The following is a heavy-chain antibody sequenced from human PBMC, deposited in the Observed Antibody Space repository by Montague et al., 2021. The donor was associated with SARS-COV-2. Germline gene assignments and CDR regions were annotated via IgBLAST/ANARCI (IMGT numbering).Heavy chain of an antibody. CDR1: GFSLNTDGVG. V-gene: IGHV2-5*02. J-gene: IGHJ3*01. CDR2: IYWDGDQ. Sequence: PALVKPTQTLTLTCVFSGFSLNTDGVGVAWIRRPPGKALEGLALIYWDGDQRYSPSLKTRLTITKDTSKNRVVLTMTNLDPVDTATYYCARRYDFYRAEAFDVWGQGTMLTVSS. CDR3: ARRYDFYRAEAFDV. D-gene: IGHD3-3*01.